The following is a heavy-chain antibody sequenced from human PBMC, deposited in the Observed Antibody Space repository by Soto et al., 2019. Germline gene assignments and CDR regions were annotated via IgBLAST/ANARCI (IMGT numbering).Heavy chain of an antibody. CDR1: GDSISGGGYY. V-gene: IGHV4-31*03. CDR2: ISDSGTT. J-gene: IGHJ4*02. D-gene: IGHD6-19*01. Sequence: SETLSLTCTVSGDSISGGGYYWSWIRQHPGKGLQWIGFISDSGTTYYNPSLASRVTISVDTSRNQFSLNLNSVTAADTAVYYCARDHRSGWSFDYWGQGTLVTVSS. CDR3: ARDHRSGWSFDY.